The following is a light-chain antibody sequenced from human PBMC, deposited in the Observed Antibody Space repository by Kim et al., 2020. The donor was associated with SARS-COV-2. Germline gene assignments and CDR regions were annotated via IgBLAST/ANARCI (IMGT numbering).Light chain of an antibody. V-gene: IGLV3-1*01. CDR3: QAWDSGTAGV. J-gene: IGLJ2*01. Sequence: SYELTQPPSVSVSPGQTASITCSGDKLDDKYVAWYQQRPGQSPVLIIYQDAKRPSRIPERFSGSNSGNTATLTISGTQALDEADYYCQAWDSGTAGVFGGGTQLTVL. CDR1: KLDDKY. CDR2: QDA.